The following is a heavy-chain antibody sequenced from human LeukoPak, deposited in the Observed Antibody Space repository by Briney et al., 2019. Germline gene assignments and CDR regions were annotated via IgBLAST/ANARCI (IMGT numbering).Heavy chain of an antibody. CDR2: IYYSGST. V-gene: IGHV4-39*01. CDR1: GGSISSSSYY. Sequence: PSETLSLTCTVSGGSISSSSYYWGWIRQPPGKGLEWIGSIYYSGSTYYNPSLKSRVTISVDTSKNQFSLKLSSVTAADTAVYYCASVITYYYGSGNDYWGQGTLVTVSS. CDR3: ASVITYYYGSGNDY. D-gene: IGHD3-10*01. J-gene: IGHJ4*02.